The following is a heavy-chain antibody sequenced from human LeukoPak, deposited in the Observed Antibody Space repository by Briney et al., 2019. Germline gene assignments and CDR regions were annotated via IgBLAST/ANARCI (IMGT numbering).Heavy chain of an antibody. CDR2: IYYSGST. CDR3: ARDGRDAAYYYYMDV. D-gene: IGHD2-15*01. J-gene: IGHJ6*03. Sequence: PSETLSLTCTVSGGSISSYYWSWIRQPPGKGLEWIGYIYYSGSTNYNPSLKSRITISVDTSKNQFSLKLSSVTAADTAVYYCARDGRDAAYYYYMDVWGKGTTVTVSS. V-gene: IGHV4-59*01. CDR1: GGSISSYY.